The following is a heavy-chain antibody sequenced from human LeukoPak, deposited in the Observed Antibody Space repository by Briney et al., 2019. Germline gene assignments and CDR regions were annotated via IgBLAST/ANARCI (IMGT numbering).Heavy chain of an antibody. CDR1: GGTFSDYY. J-gene: IGHJ4*02. V-gene: IGHV4-34*01. CDR2: INHSGNT. CDR3: ARGLRRYSKAFPFDY. D-gene: IGHD5-18*01. Sequence: KPSETLSLTCAVYGGTFSDYYWSWIRQPPGKGLEWIWGINHSGNTIYNPSLKSRVTISVDTSKNQFSLRLSSVTAADTTVYYCARGLRRYSKAFPFDYWGQGTLVTVSS.